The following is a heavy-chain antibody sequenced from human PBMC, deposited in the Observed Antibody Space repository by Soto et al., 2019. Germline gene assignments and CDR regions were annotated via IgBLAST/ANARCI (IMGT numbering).Heavy chain of an antibody. Sequence: GGSLRLSCAASGFTFSSYWMHWVRQAPGQGLVWVSRINSDESTTNYADSVKGRFTISRDNAKNTLYLQMNSLIAEDTAVYYCARGVRNYYGVDVWGQGTTVTVSS. CDR3: ARGVRNYYGVDV. J-gene: IGHJ6*02. CDR1: GFTFSSYW. V-gene: IGHV3-74*01. CDR2: INSDESTT.